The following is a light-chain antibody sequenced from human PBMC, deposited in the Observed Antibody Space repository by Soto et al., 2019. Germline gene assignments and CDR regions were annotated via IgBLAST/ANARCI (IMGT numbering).Light chain of an antibody. V-gene: IGKV1-5*03. Sequence: DIQMTQSPSTLSASVGDRVTITCRASQTISSWLAWYQQKLGKAPKLLIYKASSLEGGVPSRFSGSGSGTEFTLTIGSLQPDDSATYYCQQYNGTFGQGTKVEVK. J-gene: IGKJ1*01. CDR3: QQYNGT. CDR2: KAS. CDR1: QTISSW.